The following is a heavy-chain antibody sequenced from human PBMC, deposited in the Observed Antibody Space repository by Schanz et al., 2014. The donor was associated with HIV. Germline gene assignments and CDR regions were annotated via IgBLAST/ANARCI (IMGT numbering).Heavy chain of an antibody. CDR1: GFTFDDYA. Sequence: EIQLVESGGGLVQPGRSLRLSCAASGFTFDDYAMYWVRQAPGKGLEWVSGISWSSGNIGYADSVKGRFTISRDNAKNSLDLEMNSLRAEDTALFFCAKEFRAALSFWYLDLWGRGTLVTVSS. V-gene: IGHV3-9*01. CDR3: AKEFRAALSFWYLDL. J-gene: IGHJ2*01. CDR2: ISWSSGNI.